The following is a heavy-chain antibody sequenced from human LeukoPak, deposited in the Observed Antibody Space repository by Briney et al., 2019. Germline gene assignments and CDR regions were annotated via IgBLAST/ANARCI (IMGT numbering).Heavy chain of an antibody. CDR3: ATDGRSSGWYGFDY. V-gene: IGHV4-59*08. J-gene: IGHJ4*02. Sequence: SETLSLTCTVSGGSISSYYWSWIRQPPGKGLEWIGYIYYSGSTNYNPSLKSRVTISVDTSKNQFSLKLSSVTAADTAVYYCATDGRSSGWYGFDYWGQGILVTVSS. D-gene: IGHD6-19*01. CDR2: IYYSGST. CDR1: GGSISSYY.